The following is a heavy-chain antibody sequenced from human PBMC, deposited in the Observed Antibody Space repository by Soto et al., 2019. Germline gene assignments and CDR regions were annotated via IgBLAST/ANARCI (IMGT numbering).Heavy chain of an antibody. J-gene: IGHJ3*02. V-gene: IGHV1-69*02. CDR3: ARAWAQRLGAFDI. CDR2: IIPILGIA. Sequence: SVKVSCKASGGTFSSYTISWVRQAPGQGLEWMGRIIPILGIANYAQKFQGRVTITADKSTSTAYMELSSLRSEDTAVYYCARAWAQRLGAFDIWGQGTMVTVSS. CDR1: GGTFSSYT. D-gene: IGHD6-25*01.